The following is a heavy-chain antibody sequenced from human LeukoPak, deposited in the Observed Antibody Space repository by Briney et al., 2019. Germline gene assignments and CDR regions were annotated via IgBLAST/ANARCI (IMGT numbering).Heavy chain of an antibody. Sequence: SVKVSCKASGYTFTSYYMHWVRQAPGQGLEWMGIINPSGGSTSYAQKFQGRVTMTRDTSTSTVYMELSSLRSEDTAVYYCARIMEDDSSGYYHFDYWGQGTLVTVSS. D-gene: IGHD3-22*01. CDR2: INPSGGST. CDR1: GYTFTSYY. CDR3: ARIMEDDSSGYYHFDY. V-gene: IGHV1-46*01. J-gene: IGHJ4*02.